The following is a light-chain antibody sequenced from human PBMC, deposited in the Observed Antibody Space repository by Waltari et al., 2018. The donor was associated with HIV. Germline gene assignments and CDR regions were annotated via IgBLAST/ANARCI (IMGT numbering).Light chain of an antibody. CDR1: QNVGAW. CDR3: HQYSDYLGS. CDR2: KAT. J-gene: IGKJ1*01. Sequence: DIHMSQSPPPLTASIGDSVNITCRASQNVGAWLAWYQQKPGEAPNLLIYKATNVEGGVPSRFSGSASGTDFTLTIDSLHPDDFATYYCHQYSDYLGSFGQGTKVEVK. V-gene: IGKV1-5*03.